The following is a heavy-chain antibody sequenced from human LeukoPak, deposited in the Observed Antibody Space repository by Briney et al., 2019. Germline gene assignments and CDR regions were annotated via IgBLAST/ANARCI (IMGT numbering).Heavy chain of an antibody. CDR1: GFTFDDYG. V-gene: IGHV3-20*01. J-gene: IGHJ4*02. CDR2: INWNGGST. CDR3: ARDGRFLEWSPTDY. Sequence: GGSLRLSCAASGFTFDDYGMSWVRQAPGKGLEWVSGINWNGGSTGYADSVKGRFTISRDNAKNSLYLQMNSLRAEDTALYHCARDGRFLEWSPTDYWGQGTLVTVSS. D-gene: IGHD3-3*01.